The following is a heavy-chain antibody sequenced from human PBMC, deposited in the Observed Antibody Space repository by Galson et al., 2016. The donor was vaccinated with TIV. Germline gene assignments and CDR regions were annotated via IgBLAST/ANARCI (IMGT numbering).Heavy chain of an antibody. CDR2: SCWDNDK. V-gene: IGHV2-5*02. CDR3: ARNPQTDYFDSSGWSYFFDY. J-gene: IGHJ4*02. D-gene: IGHD3-22*01. Sequence: KALEWLALSCWDNDKRYWPSLKNRLTITKDTSKSQVVLTMTTMDPVDTATYYCARNPQTDYFDSSGWSYFFDYWGQGILVTVSS.